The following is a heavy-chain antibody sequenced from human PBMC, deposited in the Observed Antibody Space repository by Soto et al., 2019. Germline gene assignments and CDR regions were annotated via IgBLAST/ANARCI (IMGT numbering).Heavy chain of an antibody. Sequence: GESLKISCKGSGYSFTSYWISWVRQMPGKGLEWMGRIDPSDSYTNYSPSFQGHVTISADKSISTAYLQWSSLKASDTAMYYCASEYSSSLSADYYYGMDDWGQGTTVTVSS. J-gene: IGHJ6*02. CDR3: ASEYSSSLSADYYYGMDD. D-gene: IGHD6-6*01. CDR1: GYSFTSYW. V-gene: IGHV5-10-1*01. CDR2: IDPSDSYT.